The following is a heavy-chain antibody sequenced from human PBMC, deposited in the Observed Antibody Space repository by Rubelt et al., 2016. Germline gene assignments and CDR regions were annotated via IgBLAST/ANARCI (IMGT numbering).Heavy chain of an antibody. CDR3: ARHLRIAAADG. V-gene: IGHV4-39*01. D-gene: IGHD6-13*01. J-gene: IGHJ4*02. Sequence: SGSTYYNPSLKSRVTISVDTSKNQFSLKLSSVTAADTAVYYCARHLRIAAADGWGQGTLVTVSS. CDR2: SGST.